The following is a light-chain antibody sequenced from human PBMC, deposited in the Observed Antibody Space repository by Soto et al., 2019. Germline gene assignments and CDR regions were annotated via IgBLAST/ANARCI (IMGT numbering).Light chain of an antibody. V-gene: IGKV1-5*01. Sequence: DIQMTQSPSTLSASVGDRVTITCRASQSISSWLAWYQQKPGKAPKVLIYDASSLESGVPSRFSGSGSGREFTLTISSLQPDDFATYYCQQYNDNWTFGQGTKVEIK. J-gene: IGKJ1*01. CDR1: QSISSW. CDR3: QQYNDNWT. CDR2: DAS.